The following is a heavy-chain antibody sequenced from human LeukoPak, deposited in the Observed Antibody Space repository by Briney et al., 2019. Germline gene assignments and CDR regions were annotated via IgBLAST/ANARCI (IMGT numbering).Heavy chain of an antibody. CDR3: ATTYSRSGDDWFDP. CDR2: IYYSGST. D-gene: IGHD2-21*01. J-gene: IGHJ5*02. CDR1: GGSISSGDYY. Sequence: SETLSLTCTVSGGSISSGDYYWSWIRQPPGKGLEWIGYIYYSGSTHYNPSLKSRVTMSIDTSKNKFSLKLSSATAADTAIYYCATTYSRSGDDWFDPWGQGILVTVSS. V-gene: IGHV4-61*08.